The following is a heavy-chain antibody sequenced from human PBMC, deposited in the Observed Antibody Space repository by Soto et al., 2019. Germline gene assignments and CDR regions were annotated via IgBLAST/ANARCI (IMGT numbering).Heavy chain of an antibody. CDR3: ARGFIAAAGKDGDGMDV. CDR2: INHSGST. CDR1: GGSFSGYY. V-gene: IGHV4-34*01. Sequence: SETLSLTCAVYGGSFSGYYWSWIRQPRGKGLEWIGEINHSGSTNYNPSLKSRVTISVDTSKNQFSLKLSSVTAADTAVYYCARGFIAAAGKDGDGMDVWGQGTTVTVSS. J-gene: IGHJ6*02. D-gene: IGHD6-13*01.